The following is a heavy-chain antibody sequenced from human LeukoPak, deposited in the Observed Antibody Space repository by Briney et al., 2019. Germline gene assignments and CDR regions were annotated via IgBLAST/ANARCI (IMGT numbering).Heavy chain of an antibody. V-gene: IGHV1-46*01. D-gene: IGHD4-11*01. CDR2: INPSGGST. Sequence: ASVKVSCKASGHTFTSYYMHWVRQAPGQGLEWMGIINPSGGSTSYAQKFQGRVTMTRDTSTSTVYMELSSLRSEDTAVYYCARVGVSNYPYNWFDPWGQGTLVTVSS. CDR1: GHTFTSYY. CDR3: ARVGVSNYPYNWFDP. J-gene: IGHJ5*02.